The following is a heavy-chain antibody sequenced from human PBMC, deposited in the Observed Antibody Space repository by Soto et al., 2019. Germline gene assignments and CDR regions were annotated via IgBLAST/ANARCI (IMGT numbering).Heavy chain of an antibody. V-gene: IGHV3-74*01. J-gene: IGHJ6*02. CDR2: INSDGTTT. Sequence: EVQLVESGGGVVQPGGSLRLSCEVSGFTFSSHWMHWVRQAPGKGLVWVSYINSDGTTTTHADSVKGRFTISRDNAKNTLYLQMNSLRAEDTAVYYCASDVSYRMDVWGQGTTVTVSS. CDR3: ASDVSYRMDV. CDR1: GFTFSSHW.